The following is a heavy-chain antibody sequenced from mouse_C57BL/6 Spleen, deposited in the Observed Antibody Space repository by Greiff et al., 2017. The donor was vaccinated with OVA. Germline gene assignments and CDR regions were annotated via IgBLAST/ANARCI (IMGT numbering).Heavy chain of an antibody. J-gene: IGHJ1*03. D-gene: IGHD4-1*01. CDR3: TRGGETGDWYFDV. Sequence: EVQLQQSGTVLARPGASVKMSCKTSGYTFTSYWMHWVKQRPGQGLEWIGAIYPGNSDTSYNQKFKGKAKLTAVTSASTAYMELSSLTNEDSAVYYGTRGGETGDWYFDVWGTGTTVTVSS. CDR2: IYPGNSDT. CDR1: GYTFTSYW. V-gene: IGHV1-5*01.